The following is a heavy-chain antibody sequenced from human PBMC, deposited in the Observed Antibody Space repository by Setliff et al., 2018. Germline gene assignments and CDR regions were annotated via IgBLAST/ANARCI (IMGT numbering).Heavy chain of an antibody. V-gene: IGHV4-39*01. CDR1: GGSIINNNYY. CDR2: IYYSGTT. J-gene: IGHJ4*02. Sequence: SETLSLTCTVSGGSIINNNYYWGWIRQPPGKGLEWIGTIYYSGTTYYNPSLKSRVTISIDTSKNQFSLNLSSVTAADTAVYYCAAPGGGSYRFWGQGTLVTVSS. D-gene: IGHD1-26*01. CDR3: AAPGGGSYRF.